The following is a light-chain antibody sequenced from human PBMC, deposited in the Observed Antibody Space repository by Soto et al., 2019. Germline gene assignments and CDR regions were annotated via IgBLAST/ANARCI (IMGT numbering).Light chain of an antibody. V-gene: IGKV2-28*01. CDR3: MQALQTPWT. CDR2: LGS. J-gene: IGKJ1*01. CDR1: QSLLHSNGYNY. Sequence: DIVMTQSPLSLPVTPGEPASISCRSSQSLLHSNGYNYLDWYLQKPGQSPQLLIYLGSNRASGVPDRLSSSGSGTHFTLKISRVEAEDVGVYYCMQALQTPWTFGQGTKVEIK.